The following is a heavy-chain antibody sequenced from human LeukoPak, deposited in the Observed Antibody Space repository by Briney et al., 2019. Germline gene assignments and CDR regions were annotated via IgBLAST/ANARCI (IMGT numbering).Heavy chain of an antibody. CDR1: GYSISSGYY. V-gene: IGHV4-38-2*02. J-gene: IGHJ4*02. CDR3: ARDRRPGNYDILTGYYTRVFDY. D-gene: IGHD3-9*01. CDR2: IYHSGST. Sequence: PSETLSLTCTVSGYSISSGYYWGWIRQPPGKGLEWIGSIYHSGSTYYNPSLKSRVTISVDTSKNQFSLKLSSVTAADTAVYYCARDRRPGNYDILTGYYTRVFDYWGQGTLVTVSS.